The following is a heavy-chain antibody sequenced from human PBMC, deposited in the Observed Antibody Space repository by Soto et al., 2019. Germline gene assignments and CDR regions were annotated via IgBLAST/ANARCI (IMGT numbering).Heavy chain of an antibody. Sequence: PSQTLSLTCAISGDSVSSNSAAWNWIRQSPSRGLEWLGRTYYRSQWYDDYAVSVKSRITINPDTSENQFSLHLNSVTPEDTAVYYCAREGLKDGYNYYFDYWGQGTLVTVSS. D-gene: IGHD1-1*01. J-gene: IGHJ4*02. V-gene: IGHV6-1*01. CDR2: TYYRSQWYD. CDR3: AREGLKDGYNYYFDY. CDR1: GDSVSSNSAA.